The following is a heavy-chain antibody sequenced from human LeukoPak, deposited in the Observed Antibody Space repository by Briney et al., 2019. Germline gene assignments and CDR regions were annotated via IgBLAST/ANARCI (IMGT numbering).Heavy chain of an antibody. J-gene: IGHJ6*03. Sequence: GGSLRLSCAASGFTVSSNYMSWVRQAPGKGLVWVSRINSDGSSTSYADSVKGRFTISRDNAKNTLYLQMNSLRAEDTAVYYCAREFSSGWLRYYYYYMDVWGKGTTVTVSS. CDR3: AREFSSGWLRYYYYYMDV. CDR2: INSDGSST. V-gene: IGHV3-74*01. D-gene: IGHD6-19*01. CDR1: GFTVSSNY.